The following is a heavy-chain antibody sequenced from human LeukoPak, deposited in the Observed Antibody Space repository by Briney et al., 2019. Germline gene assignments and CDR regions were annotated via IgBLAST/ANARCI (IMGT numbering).Heavy chain of an antibody. V-gene: IGHV4-34*01. Sequence: SETLSLTCAVYGVSFSGYYWSWIRQPPGKGLKWIGEINHSGSTNYNPSLKSRVTLSLDTSKNQFSLNLTSVTAADTAVYYCAETGEISSIWGRGTMVTVSS. CDR3: AETGEISSI. CDR1: GVSFSGYY. D-gene: IGHD1-14*01. CDR2: INHSGST. J-gene: IGHJ3*02.